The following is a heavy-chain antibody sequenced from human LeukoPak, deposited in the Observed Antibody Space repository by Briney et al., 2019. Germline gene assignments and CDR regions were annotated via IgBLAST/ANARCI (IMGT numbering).Heavy chain of an antibody. CDR3: ESTNYNPSLKSRVTISVDTSKNQFSLKLSSVTAADTAVYYCARDIIVVSSTYYYYYMDV. CDR2: IYYIGST. CDR1: GGSISSYY. Sequence: SETLSLTCTVSGGSISSYYWSWIRQPLGKGLEWSGYIYYIGSTNYNTPPKRRATIPFDTTNPQLSFNLSSVTAAYTTWHYSESTNYNPSLKSRVTISVDTSKNQFSLKLSSVTAADTAVYYCARDIIVVSSTYYYYYMDVWGKGTTVTVSS. D-gene: IGHD3-10*01. J-gene: IGHJ6*03. V-gene: IGHV4-59*01.